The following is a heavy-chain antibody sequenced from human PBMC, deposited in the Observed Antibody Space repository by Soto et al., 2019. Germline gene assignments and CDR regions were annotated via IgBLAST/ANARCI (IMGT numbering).Heavy chain of an antibody. CDR3: AREPISTPRGVTQVDP. CDR2: IYNSGTT. J-gene: IGHJ5*02. D-gene: IGHD3-10*01. V-gene: IGHV4-31*03. CDR1: GAPISSGGFY. Sequence: SETLSLTCNVSGAPISSGGFYWSWIRQHPGKGPEWIGYIYNSGTTFYNPSLGSRVTMSLDAAKNHFSLELRSVTVADTAVYYCAREPISTPRGVTQVDPWGQGTQVTSPQ.